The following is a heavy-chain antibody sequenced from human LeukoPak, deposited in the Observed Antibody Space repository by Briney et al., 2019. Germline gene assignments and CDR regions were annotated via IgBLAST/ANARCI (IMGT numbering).Heavy chain of an antibody. V-gene: IGHV4-39*01. J-gene: IGHJ4*02. CDR2: IYYSGST. CDR1: GGSTSSSSYY. CDR3: ATSSPYYYDSSGYPAPFDY. Sequence: PSETLSLTCTVSGGSTSSSSYYWGWIRQPPGKGLEWIGSIYYSGSTYYNPSLKSRVTISVDTSKNQFSLKLSSVTAADTAVYYCATSSPYYYDSSGYPAPFDYWGQGTLVTVSS. D-gene: IGHD3-22*01.